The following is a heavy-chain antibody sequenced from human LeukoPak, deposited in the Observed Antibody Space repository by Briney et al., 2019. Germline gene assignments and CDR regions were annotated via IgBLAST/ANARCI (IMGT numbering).Heavy chain of an antibody. CDR3: AMGVGAPGNLAVAADFDF. V-gene: IGHV1-69*06. Sequence: GASVKVSCKASGYTFSGFYIHWVRQAPGQGLEWMGGIIPIFGTANYAQKFQGRVTITADKSTSTAYMELSSLRSEDTAVYYCAMGVGAPGNLAVAADFDFWGQGTLVTVSS. D-gene: IGHD6-19*01. CDR2: IIPIFGTA. CDR1: GYTFSGFY. J-gene: IGHJ4*02.